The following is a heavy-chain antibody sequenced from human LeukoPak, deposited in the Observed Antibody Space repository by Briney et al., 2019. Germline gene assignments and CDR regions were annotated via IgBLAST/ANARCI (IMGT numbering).Heavy chain of an antibody. CDR1: GFTFSSYA. V-gene: IGHV3-30*04. Sequence: GGSLRLSCAASGFTFSSYAMHWVRQAPGKGLEWVAVISYDGSNKYYADSVKGRFTISRDNSKNTLYLQMNSLRAEDTAVYYCAKRADYDDYHFDYWGQGTLVTVSS. D-gene: IGHD4-17*01. CDR2: ISYDGSNK. J-gene: IGHJ4*02. CDR3: AKRADYDDYHFDY.